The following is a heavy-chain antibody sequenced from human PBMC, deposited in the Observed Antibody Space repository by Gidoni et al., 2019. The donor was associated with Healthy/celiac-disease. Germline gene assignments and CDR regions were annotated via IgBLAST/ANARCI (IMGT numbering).Heavy chain of an antibody. J-gene: IGHJ6*02. CDR3: ARRGPYDSRRGEYYYGMDV. Sequence: QVQLVQSGAEVKKPGASVKVSCKASGYTFTSYAMHWVRQAPGQRLEWMGWINAGNGNTKYSQKFQGRVTITRDTSASTAYMELSSLRSEDTAVYYCARRGPYDSRRGEYYYGMDVWGQGTTVTVSS. D-gene: IGHD3-22*01. CDR2: INAGNGNT. V-gene: IGHV1-3*01. CDR1: GYTFTSYA.